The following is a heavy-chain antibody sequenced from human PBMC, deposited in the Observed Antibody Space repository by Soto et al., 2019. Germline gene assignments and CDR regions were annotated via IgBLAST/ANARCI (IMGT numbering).Heavy chain of an antibody. CDR2: IYPGDSDT. Sequence: GESLKISCRGSGYNYNLHWISWVRQKPGRGLEWMGIIYPGDSDTRYNPSFQGQVTISVDKSINTAYLQWDSLEASDTATYYCARHLRSYDFFQYYYGIDVWGHGSTVTFSS. V-gene: IGHV5-51*01. CDR3: ARHLRSYDFFQYYYGIDV. CDR1: GYNYNLHW. J-gene: IGHJ6*02. D-gene: IGHD3-16*01.